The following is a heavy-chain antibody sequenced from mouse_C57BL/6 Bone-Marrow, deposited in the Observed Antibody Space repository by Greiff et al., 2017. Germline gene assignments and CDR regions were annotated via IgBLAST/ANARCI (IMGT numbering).Heavy chain of an antibody. CDR1: GYTFTSYW. CDR2: IDPSDSET. V-gene: IGHV1-52*01. Sequence: VQLKQPGAELVRPGSSVKLSCKASGYTFTSYWMHWVKQRPIQGLEWIGNIDPSDSETHYNQKFKDKATLTVDKSSSTAYMQLSSLTSEDSAVYYCARSRSNYFDYWGQGTTLTVSS. J-gene: IGHJ2*01. CDR3: ARSRSNYFDY.